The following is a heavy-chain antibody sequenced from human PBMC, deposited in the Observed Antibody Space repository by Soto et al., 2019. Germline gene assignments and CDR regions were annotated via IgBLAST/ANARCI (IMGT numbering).Heavy chain of an antibody. J-gene: IGHJ5*02. V-gene: IGHV4-59*01. CDR1: GGSMSPYY. Sequence: QVQLKESGPGLVKPSETLSLTCSVSGGSMSPYYWSWIRQPPGKGLEWIGFVYHSGYAKYNPALESRLTISVDTAKNQFSLTLTSVTAADTAVYYCARDGGGVPAAYGPWGQGKLVTVSS. CDR3: ARDGGGVPAAYGP. CDR2: VYHSGYA. D-gene: IGHD2-2*01.